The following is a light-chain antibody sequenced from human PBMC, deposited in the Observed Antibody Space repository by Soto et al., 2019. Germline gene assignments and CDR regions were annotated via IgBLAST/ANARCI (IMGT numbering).Light chain of an antibody. CDR3: QQAHSFPLT. CDR1: QDISTW. Sequence: DIPMTQSPSSVSASVGDRVTITCRASQDISTWLAWYQQKPGSAPKLLIYAASSLQSGVPSRISGSRSGADFTLTISSLQPEDFATYYGQQAHSFPLTFGGGTKVEIK. V-gene: IGKV1-12*01. J-gene: IGKJ4*01. CDR2: AAS.